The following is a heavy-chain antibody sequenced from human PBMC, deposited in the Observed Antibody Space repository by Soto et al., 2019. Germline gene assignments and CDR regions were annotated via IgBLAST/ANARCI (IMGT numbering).Heavy chain of an antibody. V-gene: IGHV3-30*18. CDR3: AKDGYSGSYYGMDV. CDR2: ISYDGSNK. J-gene: IGHJ6*02. Sequence: ESGGGVVQPGRSLRLSCAASGFTFSSYGMHWVRQAPGKGLEWVAVISYDGSNKYYADSVKGRFTISRDNSKNTLYLQMNSLRAEDTAVYYCAKDGYSGSYYGMDVWGQGTTVTVSS. D-gene: IGHD5-12*01. CDR1: GFTFSSYG.